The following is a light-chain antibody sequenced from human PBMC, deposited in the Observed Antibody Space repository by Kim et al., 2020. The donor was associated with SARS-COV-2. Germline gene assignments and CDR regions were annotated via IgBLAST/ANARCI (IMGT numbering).Light chain of an antibody. J-gene: IGLJ1*01. CDR1: SSDVGGYNY. CDR3: CSYAGSYPYV. Sequence: GQSVTISCTGTSSDVGGYNYVSWYQQHPGKAPKLMIYDVSKRPSGVPDRFSGSKSGNTASLTISGLQAEDEADYYCCSYAGSYPYVFGTGTKFTVL. V-gene: IGLV2-11*01. CDR2: DVS.